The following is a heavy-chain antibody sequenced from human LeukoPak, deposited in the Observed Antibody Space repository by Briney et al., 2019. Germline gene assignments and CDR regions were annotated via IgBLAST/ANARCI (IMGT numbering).Heavy chain of an antibody. Sequence: PSETLSLTCTVSGGSISSSNYYWGWIRQPPGTGPEWIGSINYSGNTYYNPSLKSRVTISVDTSKTHFYLKLSSVTAADTAVYYCARTVFGDWYFDLWGRGTLVTVSS. J-gene: IGHJ2*01. CDR3: ARTVFGDWYFDL. V-gene: IGHV4-39*02. D-gene: IGHD3-10*01. CDR2: INYSGNT. CDR1: GGSISSSNYY.